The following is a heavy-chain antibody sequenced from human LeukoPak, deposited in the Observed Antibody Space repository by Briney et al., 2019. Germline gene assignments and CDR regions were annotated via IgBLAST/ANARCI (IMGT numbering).Heavy chain of an antibody. CDR2: INHSGST. J-gene: IGHJ6*03. CDR1: GGSFSGYY. CDR3: ARHVRSSNYPWCYYYYMDV. V-gene: IGHV4-34*01. D-gene: IGHD4-11*01. Sequence: SETLSLTCAVYGGSFSGYYWSWIRQPPGKGLEWIGEINHSGSTNYNPSLKSRVTISVDTSKNQFSLKLSSVTAADTAVYYCARHVRSSNYPWCYYYYMDVWGKGTTVTVSS.